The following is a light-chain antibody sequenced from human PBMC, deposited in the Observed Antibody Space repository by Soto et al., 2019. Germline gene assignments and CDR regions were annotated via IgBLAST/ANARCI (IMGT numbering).Light chain of an antibody. J-gene: IGKJ4*01. CDR1: QGISSY. Sequence: IRMTQSPSSFSASTGDRVTITCRASQGISSYLAWYQQKPGKAPKLLIYAASTLQSGVPSRFSGSGSGTDFTLTISCLQSEDFATYYCQQYYSYPPTFGGGTKVEIK. CDR2: AAS. CDR3: QQYYSYPPT. V-gene: IGKV1-8*01.